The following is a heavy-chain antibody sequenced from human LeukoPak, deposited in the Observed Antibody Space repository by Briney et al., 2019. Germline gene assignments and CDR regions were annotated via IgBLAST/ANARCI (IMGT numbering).Heavy chain of an antibody. D-gene: IGHD3-10*01. CDR1: GFTFSSYA. J-gene: IGHJ6*04. CDR3: ARGPPWFGELYSLV. CDR2: ISSNGGST. Sequence: PGGSLRLSCAASGFTFSSYAMHWVRQAPGKGLEYVSAISSNGGSTYYANSVKGRFTISRDNSKNTLYLQMGCLRAEDMAVYYCARGPPWFGELYSLVWGKGTTVTVSS. V-gene: IGHV3-64*01.